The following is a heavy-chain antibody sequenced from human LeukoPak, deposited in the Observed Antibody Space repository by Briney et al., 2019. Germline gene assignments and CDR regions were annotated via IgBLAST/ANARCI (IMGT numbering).Heavy chain of an antibody. CDR1: GYTFTLNY. V-gene: IGHV1-46*01. Sequence: ASVTVSCKASGYTFTLNYLHWVRQAPGQGLQWMGMINPSGGSTNYAQKFQGRVTMTRDTSTSTVYVELSSLRSEDTAVYYCARGLPRDYIDYWGQGTLVTVSS. J-gene: IGHJ4*02. D-gene: IGHD5-24*01. CDR3: ARGLPRDYIDY. CDR2: INPSGGST.